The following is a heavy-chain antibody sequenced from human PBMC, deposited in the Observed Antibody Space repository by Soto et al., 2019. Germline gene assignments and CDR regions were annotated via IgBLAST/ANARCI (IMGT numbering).Heavy chain of an antibody. J-gene: IGHJ4*02. CDR3: AARHVWSGPGTDRRLDY. CDR1: GDSINSRNW. D-gene: IGHD3-3*02. V-gene: IGHV4-4*02. CDR2: ISHSGST. Sequence: PSETLSLTCAVSGDSINSRNWWNWVRQPPGKGLEWICQISHSGSTNYNPSLTSRVTISVDKSKNHFSLKLTSVTAADTAVYYCAARHVWSGPGTDRRLDYWGQGTLVTVSS.